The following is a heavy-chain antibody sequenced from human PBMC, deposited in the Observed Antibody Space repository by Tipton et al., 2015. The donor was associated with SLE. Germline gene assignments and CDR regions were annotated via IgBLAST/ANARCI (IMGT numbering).Heavy chain of an antibody. J-gene: IGHJ4*02. Sequence: SGFSFRSYGFHWVRQAPGSGLEWVAFIRYDESNEYYADSVKGRFTISRDTSKNTLYLQMNSLRLEDTAVYYCAKDLGSRYFDHWGQGTLVTVS. CDR3: AKDLGSRYFDH. D-gene: IGHD2-2*01. CDR2: IRYDESNE. V-gene: IGHV3-30*02. CDR1: GFSFRSYG.